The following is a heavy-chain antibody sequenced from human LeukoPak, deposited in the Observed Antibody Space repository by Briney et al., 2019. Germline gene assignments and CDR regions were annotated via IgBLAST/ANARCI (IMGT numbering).Heavy chain of an antibody. CDR1: GFTFSSYA. V-gene: IGHV3-30*18. D-gene: IGHD6-19*01. CDR2: ISYDGSNK. Sequence: GGSLRLSCAASGFTFSSYAMHWVRQAPGKGLEWVAVISYDGSNKYYADSVKGRFTISRDNSKNTLYLQMNSLRAEDTAVYYCAKQGGSGWYSFDYWGQGTLVTVSS. CDR3: AKQGGSGWYSFDY. J-gene: IGHJ4*02.